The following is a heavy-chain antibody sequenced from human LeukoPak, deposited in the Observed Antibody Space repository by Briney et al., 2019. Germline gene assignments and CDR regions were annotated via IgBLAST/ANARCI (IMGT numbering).Heavy chain of an antibody. V-gene: IGHV4-39*07. CDR2: FYYSGST. D-gene: IGHD5-24*01. J-gene: IGHJ4*02. CDR1: GGSISSSSYY. CDR3: ARKFPEMATRFDY. Sequence: SETLSLTCTVSGGSISSSSYYWGWIRQPPGKGLEWIGSFYYSGSTYYNPSLKSRVTISVDTSKNQFSLKLSSVTAADTAVYYCARKFPEMATRFDYWGQGTLVTVSS.